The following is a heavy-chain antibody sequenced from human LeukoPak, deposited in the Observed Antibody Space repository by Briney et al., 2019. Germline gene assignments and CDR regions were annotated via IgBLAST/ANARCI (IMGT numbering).Heavy chain of an antibody. J-gene: IGHJ5*02. Sequence: SETLSLTCTVSGGSISSYYWSWIRQPPGKGLEWIGYIYYSGSTNYNPSLKSRVTISVDTSKNQFSLNLSSVTAADTAVYYCAREGCSSTSCYRRGWFDPWGQGTLVTVSS. CDR1: GGSISSYY. CDR2: IYYSGST. D-gene: IGHD2-2*02. CDR3: AREGCSSTSCYRRGWFDP. V-gene: IGHV4-59*01.